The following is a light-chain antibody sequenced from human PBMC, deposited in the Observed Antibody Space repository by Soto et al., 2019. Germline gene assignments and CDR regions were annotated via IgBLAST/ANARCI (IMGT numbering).Light chain of an antibody. CDR1: SSTVGSYNL. CDR2: EGI. J-gene: IGLJ1*01. V-gene: IGLV2-23*01. Sequence: QSVLTQPASVSGSPGQSITISCTGTSSTVGSYNLVSWYQQHPGKAPKLTIYEGIKRPSGVSNRFSGSKSGNTASLTISGLQAEDEADYYCCTYVGSSTYVFGTGTKVTVL. CDR3: CTYVGSSTYV.